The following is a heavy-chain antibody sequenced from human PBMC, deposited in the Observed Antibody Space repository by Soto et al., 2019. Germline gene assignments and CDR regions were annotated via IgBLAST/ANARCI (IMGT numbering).Heavy chain of an antibody. Sequence: QVQLVESGGGVVQPGRSLRLSCAASGFTFSSYGMHWVRQAPGKGLEWVAVIWYDGSNKYYADSVKGRFTISRDNSKNTLYLRMNSLRAEDTAVYYCAREGGYSSSQPPKSYYYGMDVWGQGTTVTVSS. CDR2: IWYDGSNK. D-gene: IGHD6-6*01. CDR1: GFTFSSYG. V-gene: IGHV3-33*01. J-gene: IGHJ6*02. CDR3: AREGGYSSSQPPKSYYYGMDV.